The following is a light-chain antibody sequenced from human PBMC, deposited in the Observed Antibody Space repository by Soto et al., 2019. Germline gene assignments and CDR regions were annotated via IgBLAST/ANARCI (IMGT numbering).Light chain of an antibody. J-gene: IGKJ1*01. V-gene: IGKV3-20*01. CDR3: QQYGSSPPT. CDR2: GAS. Sequence: EIVLTQSPGTLSLSPGERATLSCRASQSVSSSYLAWYQQKPGQAPRLLIYGASSRATGIPDRFSGSGSGTDFTLNISRLEPEDSAVYYCQQYGSSPPTFGQGTKVEIK. CDR1: QSVSSSY.